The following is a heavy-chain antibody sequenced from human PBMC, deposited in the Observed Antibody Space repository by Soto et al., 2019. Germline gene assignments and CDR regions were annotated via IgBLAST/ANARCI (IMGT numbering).Heavy chain of an antibody. D-gene: IGHD3-3*01. V-gene: IGHV1-8*01. CDR3: ARVPLARDDFWSGYYTVGWFDP. CDR1: GYTFTSYD. Sequence: QVQLVQSGAEVKKPGASVKVSCKASGYTFTSYDINWVRQATGQGLEWMGWMNPNSGNTGYAQKFQGRVTMTRNTSISTAYMELSSLRSEDTAVYYCARVPLARDDFWSGYYTVGWFDPWGQGTLVTVSS. J-gene: IGHJ5*02. CDR2: MNPNSGNT.